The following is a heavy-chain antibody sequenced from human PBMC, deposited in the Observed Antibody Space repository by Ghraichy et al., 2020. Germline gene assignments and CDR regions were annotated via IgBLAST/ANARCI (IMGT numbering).Heavy chain of an antibody. D-gene: IGHD5-12*01. Sequence: GGSLRLSCAASGFTFSSYWMSWVRQSPGKGLEWVANIKQDGSEKYYVDSVKGRFTISRDNAKNSLYLQMNSLRAEDTAVYYCARDVVGYDTPLDYWGQGTLVSVSS. CDR1: GFTFSSYW. J-gene: IGHJ4*02. CDR3: ARDVVGYDTPLDY. CDR2: IKQDGSEK. V-gene: IGHV3-7*03.